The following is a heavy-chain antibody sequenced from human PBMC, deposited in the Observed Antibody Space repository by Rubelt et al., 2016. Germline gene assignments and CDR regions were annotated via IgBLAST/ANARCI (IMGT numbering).Heavy chain of an antibody. CDR3: ARELQLENWFDP. CDR1: GYTFTSYY. CDR2: INPSGGST. V-gene: IGHV1-46*01. D-gene: IGHD6-13*01. J-gene: IGHJ5*02. Sequence: QVQLVQSGAEVKKPGASVKVSCKASGYTFTSYYMHWVRQAPGQGLEWMGVINPSGGSTTYAKRFQGRLTMTRDTSTTTVHMELSSLRSEDTAVYYCARELQLENWFDPWGQGTLVTVSS.